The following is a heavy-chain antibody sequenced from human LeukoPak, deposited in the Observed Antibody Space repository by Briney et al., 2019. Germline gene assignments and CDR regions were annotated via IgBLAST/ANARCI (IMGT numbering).Heavy chain of an antibody. D-gene: IGHD3-10*01. Sequence: SVKVSCKASGGTFSSYAISWVRQAPGQGLEWMGGIIPIFGTANYAQKFQGRVTITADESTSTAYMELSSLRSEDTAVYYCAREGKRITLLRGVITPIGYYYMDVWGKGTTVTVSS. V-gene: IGHV1-69*13. J-gene: IGHJ6*03. CDR1: GGTFSSYA. CDR3: AREGKRITLLRGVITPIGYYYMDV. CDR2: IIPIFGTA.